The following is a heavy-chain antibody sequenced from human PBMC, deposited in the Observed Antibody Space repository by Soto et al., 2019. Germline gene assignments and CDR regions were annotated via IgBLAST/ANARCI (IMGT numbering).Heavy chain of an antibody. J-gene: IGHJ4*02. Sequence: SETLSLTCAVYGGSFSGYYWSWIRQPPGKGLEWIGEINHSGSTNYNPSLKSRVTISVDTSKNQFSLKLSSVTAADTAVYYCARGYSYGYFDYWGQGTLVTVSS. CDR2: INHSGST. CDR3: ARGYSYGYFDY. CDR1: GGSFSGYY. V-gene: IGHV4-34*01. D-gene: IGHD5-18*01.